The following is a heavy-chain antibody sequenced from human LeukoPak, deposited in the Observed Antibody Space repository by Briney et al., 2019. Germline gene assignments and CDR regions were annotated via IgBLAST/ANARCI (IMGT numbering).Heavy chain of an antibody. CDR2: IYPGDSDT. V-gene: IGHV5-51*01. D-gene: IGHD2-2*01. Sequence: GESLKISCKGSGYSFTSYWIGWVRQMPGKGLGWMGIIYPGDSDTRYSPSFQGQVTNSADKSTSTAYLPWSSLKASDTAMYYCARITSKDCSSTSCYSDWFDPWGQGTLVTVSS. J-gene: IGHJ5*02. CDR3: ARITSKDCSSTSCYSDWFDP. CDR1: GYSFTSYW.